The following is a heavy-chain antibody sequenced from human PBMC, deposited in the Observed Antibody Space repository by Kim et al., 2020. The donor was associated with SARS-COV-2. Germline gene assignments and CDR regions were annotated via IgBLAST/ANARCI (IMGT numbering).Heavy chain of an antibody. Sequence: WGSLRLSCAASGFTFSSYGMHWVRQAPGKGLEWVAVIWYDGSNKYYADPVKGRFTISRDNSKNTLYLQMNSLRAEDTAVYYCAKDHGYCSSTSCYYYYGMDVWGQGTTVTVSS. CDR2: IWYDGSNK. D-gene: IGHD2-2*01. CDR3: AKDHGYCSSTSCYYYYGMDV. CDR1: GFTFSSYG. V-gene: IGHV3-33*06. J-gene: IGHJ6*02.